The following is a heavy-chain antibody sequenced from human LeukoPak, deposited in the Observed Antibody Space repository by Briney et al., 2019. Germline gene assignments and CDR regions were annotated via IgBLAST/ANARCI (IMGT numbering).Heavy chain of an antibody. D-gene: IGHD3-22*01. V-gene: IGHV3-23*01. CDR3: AKDRNEDYYDSSGYYQDAFDI. J-gene: IGHJ3*02. Sequence: GGSLRLSCAASGFTFSSYAMSWVRQAPGKGLEWVSAISGSGGSTYYADSVKGRFTISRDNSMNTLYLQMNSLRAEDTAVYYCAKDRNEDYYDSSGYYQDAFDIWGQGTMVTVSS. CDR2: ISGSGGST. CDR1: GFTFSSYA.